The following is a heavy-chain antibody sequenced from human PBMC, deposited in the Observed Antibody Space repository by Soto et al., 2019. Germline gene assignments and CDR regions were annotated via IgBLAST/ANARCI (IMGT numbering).Heavy chain of an antibody. CDR3: ARDDYGGKDNWFDP. J-gene: IGHJ5*02. Sequence: PSETLSLTCTVSGGSISSSSYYWGWIRQPPGKGLEWIGSIYYSGSTYYNPSLKSRVTISVDTSKNQFSLKLSSVTAADTAVYYCARDDYGGKDNWFDPWGQGTLVTVSS. CDR2: IYYSGST. CDR1: GGSISSSSYY. D-gene: IGHD4-17*01. V-gene: IGHV4-39*01.